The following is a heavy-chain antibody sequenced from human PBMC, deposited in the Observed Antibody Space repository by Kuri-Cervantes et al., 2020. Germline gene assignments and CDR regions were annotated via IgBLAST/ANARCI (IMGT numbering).Heavy chain of an antibody. CDR3: ARDFTMSNFDY. CDR2: ISYDGSNK. J-gene: IGHJ4*02. Sequence: LSLTCAASGFTFSSYAMHWVRQAPGKGLEWVAVISYDGSNKYYADSVKGRFTISRDNAKNSLYLQMNSLRAEDTAVYYCARDFTMSNFDYWGQGTLVTVSS. CDR1: GFTFSSYA. V-gene: IGHV3-30-3*01.